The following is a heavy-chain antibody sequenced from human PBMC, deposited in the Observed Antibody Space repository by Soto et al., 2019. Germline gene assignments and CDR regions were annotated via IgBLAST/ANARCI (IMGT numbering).Heavy chain of an antibody. V-gene: IGHV1-69*13. CDR1: GYTFANFG. Sequence: SVKVSCKASGYTFANFGMSWVRQAPGQGLEWMGWIIAIFGTANYAQKFQGRVTITADESTSTAYMELSSLRSEDTAVYYCARDPGYSGYDGDDYWGQGTLVTVSS. CDR2: IIAIFGTA. CDR3: ARDPGYSGYDGDDY. D-gene: IGHD5-12*01. J-gene: IGHJ4*02.